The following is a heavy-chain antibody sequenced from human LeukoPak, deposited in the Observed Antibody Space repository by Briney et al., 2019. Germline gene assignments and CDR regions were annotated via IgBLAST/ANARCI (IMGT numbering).Heavy chain of an antibody. Sequence: PSETLSLTCAVYGGSFSDYFWSWIRQPPGKGLEWIGEINHSGSTNYKMSLKSRVTISVDTSKHQFSLKLSSVTAADTAVYYCARAPRSGINWSHYSYYMDVWGNVITVTVSS. CDR2: INHSGST. CDR3: ARAPRSGINWSHYSYYMDV. CDR1: GGSFSDYF. D-gene: IGHD1-1*01. V-gene: IGHV4-34*01. J-gene: IGHJ6*03.